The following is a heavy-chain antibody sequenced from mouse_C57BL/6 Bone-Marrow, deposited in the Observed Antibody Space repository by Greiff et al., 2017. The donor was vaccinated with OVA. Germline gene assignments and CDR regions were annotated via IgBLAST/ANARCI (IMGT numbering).Heavy chain of an antibody. CDR2: ISYDGSN. J-gene: IGHJ2*01. CDR1: GYSITSGYY. V-gene: IGHV3-6*01. CDR3: AREKYYFDY. Sequence: VQLQQSGPGLVKPSQSLSLTCSVTGYSITSGYYWNWIRQFPGNKLEWMGYISYDGSNNYNPSLKNRISITRDPSKNQFFLKLNSVTTEDTATYYCAREKYYFDYWGQGTTLTVSS.